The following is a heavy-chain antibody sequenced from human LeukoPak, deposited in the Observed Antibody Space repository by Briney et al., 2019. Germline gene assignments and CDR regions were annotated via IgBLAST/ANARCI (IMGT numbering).Heavy chain of an antibody. CDR3: VTGDTATTSRYAFEF. CDR1: GASMKDYY. D-gene: IGHD6-13*01. J-gene: IGHJ3*01. V-gene: IGHV4-4*07. CDR2: FYDTGSV. Sequence: SETLTLTCSVSGASMKDYYWNWIRLSTGKGLEWIGRFYDTGSVIYNPSLKSRATLSVDTSKNHVYLKLTSVTAADTAVYYCVTGDTATTSRYAFEFWGPGTKVIVSS.